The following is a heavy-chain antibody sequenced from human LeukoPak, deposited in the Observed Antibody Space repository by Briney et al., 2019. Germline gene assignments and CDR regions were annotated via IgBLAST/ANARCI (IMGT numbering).Heavy chain of an antibody. CDR2: MYPGDSDT. D-gene: IGHD6-19*01. CDR3: ARHPYSSGWYGDY. J-gene: IGHJ4*02. Sequence: ESLKISCKGSGYGFTSYWIGWVRQMPEKGLEWMGIMYPGDSDTRYSPSFQGQVTISADKSISTAYLQWSSLKASDTAMYYCARHPYSSGWYGDYWGQGTLVTVSS. CDR1: GYGFTSYW. V-gene: IGHV5-51*01.